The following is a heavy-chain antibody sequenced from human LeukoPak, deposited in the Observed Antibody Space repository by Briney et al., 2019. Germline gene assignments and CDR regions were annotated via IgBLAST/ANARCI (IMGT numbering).Heavy chain of an antibody. CDR1: GYSFTSYW. CDR2: IDPSDSYT. D-gene: IGHD3-10*01. V-gene: IGHV5-10-1*01. Sequence: GESLKISCKGSGYSFTSYWISWVRQMPGKGLEWMGRIDPSDSYTNYSPSFQGHVTISADKSISTAYLQWSSLKASDTAMYYCARRGASNNWFAPWGQGTLVTVSS. J-gene: IGHJ5*02. CDR3: ARRGASNNWFAP.